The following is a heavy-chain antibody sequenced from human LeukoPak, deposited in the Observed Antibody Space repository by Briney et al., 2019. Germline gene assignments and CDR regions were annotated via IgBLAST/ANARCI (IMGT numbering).Heavy chain of an antibody. V-gene: IGHV4-59*10. D-gene: IGHD3-22*01. CDR1: GGSFSGYY. CDR3: ARVHYYDNSGYWFFDH. J-gene: IGHJ4*02. Sequence: SETLSLTCAVYGGSFSGYYWSWIRQSAGKGLEWIGRIYITGSTNYNPSLKSRVSMSLDTSKNQLSLKLSSVTAADTAVYYCARVHYYDNSGYWFFDHWGQGTLVTVSS. CDR2: IYITGST.